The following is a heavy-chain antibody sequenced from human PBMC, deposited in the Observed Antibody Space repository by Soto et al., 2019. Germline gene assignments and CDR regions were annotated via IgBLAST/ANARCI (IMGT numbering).Heavy chain of an antibody. Sequence: QVQLVEAGGGVVQPGRSLRLSCAASGFTFSSYGMHWVRQAPGKGLEWVAVISYDGSNKYYADSVKGRFTISRDNSKNTVYLQMNSLRAEDTAVYYCAKEGYCISTSCQSDYYSYGMDVWGQGTTVTVSS. D-gene: IGHD2-2*01. J-gene: IGHJ6*02. CDR3: AKEGYCISTSCQSDYYSYGMDV. CDR2: ISYDGSNK. V-gene: IGHV3-30*18. CDR1: GFTFSSYG.